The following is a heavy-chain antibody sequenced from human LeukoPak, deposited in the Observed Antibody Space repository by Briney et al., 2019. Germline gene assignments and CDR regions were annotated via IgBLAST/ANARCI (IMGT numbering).Heavy chain of an antibody. CDR2: IYYSGST. CDR3: ARQKPIYCSGGSCYSPDYMDV. CDR1: GGSISSSSYY. V-gene: IGHV4-39*01. D-gene: IGHD2-15*01. J-gene: IGHJ6*03. Sequence: SETLSLTCTVSGGSISSSSYYWGWIRQPPGKGLEWIGSIYYSGSTYYNPSLKRRVTISVDTSKTQFSLKLSSVTAADTAVYYCARQKPIYCSGGSCYSPDYMDVWGKGTTVTVSS.